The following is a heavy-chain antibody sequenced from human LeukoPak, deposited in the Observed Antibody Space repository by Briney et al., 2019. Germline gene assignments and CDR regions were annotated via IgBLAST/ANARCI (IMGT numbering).Heavy chain of an antibody. D-gene: IGHD5-24*01. CDR3: ARDMADY. CDR2: INPDNGDT. V-gene: IGHV1-2*02. Sequence: ASVTVSCKASAYTFTDYYIHWVRQAPGQGLEWMGWINPDNGDTDYAQKFQGRVTMTRDTSITTAYMELTSLISDDTAVYYCARDMADYWGQGTLVTVSS. J-gene: IGHJ4*02. CDR1: AYTFTDYY.